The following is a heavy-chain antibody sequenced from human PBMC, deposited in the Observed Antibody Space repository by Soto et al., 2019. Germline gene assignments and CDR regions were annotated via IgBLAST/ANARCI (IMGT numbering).Heavy chain of an antibody. CDR3: GTDIAGGYGDKMFAH. CDR1: GFTFSSYA. Sequence: GGSLRLSCAASGFTFSSYAMSWVRQAPGKGLEWVSAISGSGGSTYYADSVKGRFTISRYNSKNTLYLPMNSLRAEDTAVYYCGTDIAGGYGDKMFAHWRQGTLDTASS. J-gene: IGHJ4*01. V-gene: IGHV3-23*01. D-gene: IGHD2-15*01. CDR2: ISGSGGST.